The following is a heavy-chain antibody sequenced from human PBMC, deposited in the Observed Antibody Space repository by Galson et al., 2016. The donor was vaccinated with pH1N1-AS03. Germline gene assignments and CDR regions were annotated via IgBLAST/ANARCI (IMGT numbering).Heavy chain of an antibody. Sequence: SLRLSCAASGFTFSSYWMSWVPQAPGKGLEWVANVKEDGSEKYYVDSVKGRFTISRDNGKNSLYLQMNSLRAEDTAVYFCARAGIAASYFHYYYLDVWGKGATVTVSS. D-gene: IGHD6-25*01. CDR1: GFTFSSYW. V-gene: IGHV3-7*04. CDR2: VKEDGSEK. J-gene: IGHJ6*03. CDR3: ARAGIAASYFHYYYLDV.